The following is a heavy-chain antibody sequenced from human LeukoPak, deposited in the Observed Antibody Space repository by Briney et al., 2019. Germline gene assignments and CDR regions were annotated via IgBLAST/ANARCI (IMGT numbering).Heavy chain of an antibody. CDR2: IKSKTDGGTT. J-gene: IGHJ3*02. CDR1: GFTFSNAW. V-gene: IGHV3-15*01. CDR3: TTEVTMIVVVIQSDAFDI. D-gene: IGHD3-22*01. Sequence: GGSLRLSCAASGFTFSNAWMSWVRQAPGKGLEWVGRIKSKTDGGTTDYAAPVKGRFTISRDDSKNTLYLQMNSLKTEDTAVHYCTTEVTMIVVVIQSDAFDIWGQGTMVTVSS.